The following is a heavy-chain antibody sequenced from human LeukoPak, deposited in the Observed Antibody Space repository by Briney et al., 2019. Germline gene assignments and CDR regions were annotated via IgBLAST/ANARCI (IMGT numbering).Heavy chain of an antibody. D-gene: IGHD6-19*01. CDR2: ISYDETDE. Sequence: PGRSLRLSCAASGFTFSAFVMHWVRQAPGKGLEWVAVISYDETDEYYAESVKGRFTISRDNPKNTLYLQMNNLKPEDTAVYYCARDAPGIKVAGHCDFWGQGTLVTVSS. CDR1: GFTFSAFV. V-gene: IGHV3-30-3*01. J-gene: IGHJ4*02. CDR3: ARDAPGIKVAGHCDF.